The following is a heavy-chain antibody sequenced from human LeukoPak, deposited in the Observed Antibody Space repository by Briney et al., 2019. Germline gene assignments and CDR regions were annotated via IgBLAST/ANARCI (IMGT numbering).Heavy chain of an antibody. CDR2: IKQDGSEK. J-gene: IGHJ6*03. CDR3: ARFNYDIMTGYSYYYYHMDV. CDR1: GFTFSSYW. D-gene: IGHD3-9*01. Sequence: GGSLRLSCAASGFTFSSYWMTWVRQAPGKGLEWVANIKQDGSEKYYADSVKGRFTLSRDNAKNSLYLQMNSLRAGDTAVYYCARFNYDIMTGYSYYYYHMDVWGKGTTVTVSS. V-gene: IGHV3-7*01.